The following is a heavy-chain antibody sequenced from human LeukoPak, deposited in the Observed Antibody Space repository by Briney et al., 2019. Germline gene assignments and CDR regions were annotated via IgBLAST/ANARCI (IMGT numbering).Heavy chain of an antibody. CDR1: GYTFTGYY. Sequence: GASVKVSCKASGYTFTGYYMHWVRQAPGQGLEWMGWINPNSGGTNYAQKFQGRVTMTRDTSISTAYMELSRLRSDDTAVYYCARATYYYDSSGYYHWDYWGQGTLVTVSS. V-gene: IGHV1-2*02. D-gene: IGHD3-22*01. J-gene: IGHJ4*02. CDR2: INPNSGGT. CDR3: ARATYYYDSSGYYHWDY.